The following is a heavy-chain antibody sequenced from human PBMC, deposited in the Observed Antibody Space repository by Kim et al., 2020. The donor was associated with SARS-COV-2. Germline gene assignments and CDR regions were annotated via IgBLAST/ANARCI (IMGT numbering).Heavy chain of an antibody. V-gene: IGHV4-59*01. Sequence: SETLSLTCTVSGGSISSYYWSWIRQPPGKGLEWIGYIYYSGSTNYNPSLKSRVTISVDTSKNQFSLKLSSVTAADTAVYYCARVGSGYDFYFDYWGQGTLVTVSS. CDR3: ARVGSGYDFYFDY. CDR1: GGSISSYY. CDR2: IYYSGST. D-gene: IGHD5-12*01. J-gene: IGHJ4*02.